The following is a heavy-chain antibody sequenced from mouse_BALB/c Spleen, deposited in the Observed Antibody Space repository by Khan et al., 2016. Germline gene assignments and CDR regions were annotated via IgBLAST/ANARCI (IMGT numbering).Heavy chain of an antibody. Sequence: QVQLQQSGAELARPGASVKLSCKASGYTFTTYWMQWVKQRPGQGLEWIGAIYPGDGDTRYTQKFKGKATLTADKSSSTAYMQLSSLAFEDSAVYYCARGNSYYDYDYWGQGTTLTVSS. CDR3: ARGNSYYDYDY. CDR2: IYPGDGDT. V-gene: IGHV1-87*01. CDR1: GYTFTTYW. J-gene: IGHJ2*01. D-gene: IGHD2-4*01.